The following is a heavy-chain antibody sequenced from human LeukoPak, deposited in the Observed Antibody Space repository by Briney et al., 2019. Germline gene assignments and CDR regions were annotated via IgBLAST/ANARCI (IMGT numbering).Heavy chain of an antibody. CDR2: ISTGSRTM. D-gene: IGHD3-10*01. J-gene: IGHJ4*02. V-gene: IGHV3-48*02. CDR1: GFTFSTNS. Sequence: GGSLRLSCAASGFTFSTNSMNWVRQAPGKGLEWVSYISTGSRTMYYADSVKGRFTISRDNAKNSLYLQMSSLRDEDTARYYCAREDGGLDCWGQGTLVTVSS. CDR3: AREDGGLDC.